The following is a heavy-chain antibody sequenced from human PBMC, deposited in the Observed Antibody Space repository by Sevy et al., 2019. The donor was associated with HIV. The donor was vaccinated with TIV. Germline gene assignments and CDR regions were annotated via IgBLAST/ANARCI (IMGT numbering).Heavy chain of an antibody. CDR3: ARDNATVSRRGLRYYYYGTDV. CDR2: INEDGTEK. CDR1: GFTFSTYW. Sequence: GGSLGLSCAASGFTFSTYWMSWFRQAPGKGLEWVANINEDGTEKFYVDSVKGRFTMSRDNAKNSLYLQMNSLRAQDAAVYYCARDNATVSRRGLRYYYYGTDVWGQGTTVTVSS. D-gene: IGHD2-2*01. J-gene: IGHJ6*02. V-gene: IGHV3-7*01.